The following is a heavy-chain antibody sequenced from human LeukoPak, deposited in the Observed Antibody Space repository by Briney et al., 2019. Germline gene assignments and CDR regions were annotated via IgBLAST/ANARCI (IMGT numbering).Heavy chain of an antibody. Sequence: ASVKVSCKASGYTFTGYYMHWVRQAPGQGLEWMGWINPNSGGTNYAQKFQGRVTTTRDTSISTAYMELSRLRSDDTAVYYCARDGHSSGSFDYWGQGTLVTVSS. J-gene: IGHJ4*02. CDR1: GYTFTGYY. D-gene: IGHD3-10*01. CDR2: INPNSGGT. V-gene: IGHV1-2*02. CDR3: ARDGHSSGSFDY.